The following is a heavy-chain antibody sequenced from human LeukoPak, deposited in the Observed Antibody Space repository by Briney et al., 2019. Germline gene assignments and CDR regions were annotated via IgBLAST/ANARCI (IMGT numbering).Heavy chain of an antibody. J-gene: IGHJ4*02. Sequence: GASMKVSCKASGYTFATYFMHWVRQAPGQGLEWMGIINPTGGSTTYAQEFQGRVTMTRDMSTSTVYMELSSLRSEDTAVYYCARDRLLVGGSPTYNFDHWGQGTLVTVSS. CDR2: INPTGGST. V-gene: IGHV1-46*01. D-gene: IGHD2-15*01. CDR1: GYTFATYF. CDR3: ARDRLLVGGSPTYNFDH.